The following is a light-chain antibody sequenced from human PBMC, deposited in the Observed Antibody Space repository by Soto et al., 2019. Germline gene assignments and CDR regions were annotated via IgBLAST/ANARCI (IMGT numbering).Light chain of an antibody. CDR2: GNS. Sequence: QSVLTQPPSVSGAPGQRVTISCTGSSSNIGAGYDVHWYQQLPGTAPKLLIYGNSNRPSGVPDRFSGSKSGTSASLAITWFQAEEEADYYCQSYDSSVSGYVFGTGTKVTVL. V-gene: IGLV1-40*01. CDR3: QSYDSSVSGYV. CDR1: SSNIGAGYD. J-gene: IGLJ1*01.